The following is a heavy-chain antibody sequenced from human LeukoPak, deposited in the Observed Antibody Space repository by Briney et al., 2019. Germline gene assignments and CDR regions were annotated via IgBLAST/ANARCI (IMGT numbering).Heavy chain of an antibody. Sequence: ASVKVSCKASGYTFTSFGISWVRQAPGQGLEWMGWISAYNGNTKSAQKFQSRVTMTTDTSTNTAYMELRSLRSDDTAVFYCVRDLGVDTSMIFFDYWGRGTLVTVSS. D-gene: IGHD5-18*01. V-gene: IGHV1-18*01. CDR2: ISAYNGNT. J-gene: IGHJ4*02. CDR3: VRDLGVDTSMIFFDY. CDR1: GYTFTSFG.